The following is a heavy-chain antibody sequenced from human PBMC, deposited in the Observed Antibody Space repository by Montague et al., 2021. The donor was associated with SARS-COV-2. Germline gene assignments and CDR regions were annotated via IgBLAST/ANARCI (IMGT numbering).Heavy chain of an antibody. CDR2: IYYSGST. D-gene: IGHD6-13*01. CDR3: ARVGRQQLVRSSGMDV. V-gene: IGHV4-39*07. J-gene: IGHJ6*02. Sequence: SETLSLTCTVSGGSISSSSYYWGWIRQPPGKGLEWIGSIYYSGSTYYNPSLKSRVTISVDTSKNQFSLKLSSVTAADTAVYYCARVGRQQLVRSSGMDVWGHGTTVTVSS. CDR1: GGSISSSSYY.